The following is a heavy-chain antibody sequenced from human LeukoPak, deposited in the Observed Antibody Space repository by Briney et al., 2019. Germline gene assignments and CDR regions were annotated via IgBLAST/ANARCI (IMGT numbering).Heavy chain of an antibody. CDR3: ATSSRPEAYYPSYLDY. D-gene: IGHD6-6*01. J-gene: IGHJ4*02. V-gene: IGHV3-30*03. CDR1: GLSFSTSG. CDR2: MSYDGRNT. Sequence: QPGGSLRLSCVASGLSFSTSGMHWVRQAPGKGLEGVSVMSYDGRNTKHTDSVKGRFTLSRDNSNNKVILQMNNLRPEDTAVYYCATSSRPEAYYPSYLDYWGPGTLVTVSS.